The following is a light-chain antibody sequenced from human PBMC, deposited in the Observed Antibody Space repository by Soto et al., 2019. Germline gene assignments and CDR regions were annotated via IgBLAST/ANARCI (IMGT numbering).Light chain of an antibody. Sequence: EIVLTQSPATLSLSPGERATLSCRASQSVSSYLAWYQQKPGQAPRLLIYDASNRATGIPARFSGSGSGTDFTLTIRSLEPEDFAFYYCQHRSNWPSTLGGGTKVDIK. J-gene: IGKJ4*01. CDR3: QHRSNWPST. CDR2: DAS. CDR1: QSVSSY. V-gene: IGKV3-11*01.